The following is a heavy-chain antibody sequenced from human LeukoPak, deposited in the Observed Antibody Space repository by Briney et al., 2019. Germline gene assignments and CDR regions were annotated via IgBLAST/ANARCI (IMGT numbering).Heavy chain of an antibody. D-gene: IGHD4-17*01. J-gene: IGHJ4*02. V-gene: IGHV3-7*01. CDR1: GFTFSSYW. Sequence: GGSLRLSCAASGFTFSSYWMSWVRQAPGKGLEWVANIKQDGSEKYYADSVKGRFTISRDNSKNTLYLQMNSLRAEDTAVYYCAKDYGDYSYYFDYWGQGTLVTVSS. CDR3: AKDYGDYSYYFDY. CDR2: IKQDGSEK.